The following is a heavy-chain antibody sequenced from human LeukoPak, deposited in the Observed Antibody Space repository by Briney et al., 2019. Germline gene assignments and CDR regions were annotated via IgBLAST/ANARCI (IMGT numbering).Heavy chain of an antibody. CDR2: INPNSGGT. CDR3: ARGPEYRLRFLEWASPMDV. J-gene: IGHJ6*03. CDR1: GYTFTDYY. Sequence: GASVKVSCKTSGYTFTDYYMHWVRQAPGQGLEWMGWINPNSGGTNYAQKFQGRVTMTRDTSISTAYMELSSLRSDDTAVYYCARGPEYRLRFLEWASPMDVWGKGTTVTVSS. V-gene: IGHV1-2*02. D-gene: IGHD3-3*01.